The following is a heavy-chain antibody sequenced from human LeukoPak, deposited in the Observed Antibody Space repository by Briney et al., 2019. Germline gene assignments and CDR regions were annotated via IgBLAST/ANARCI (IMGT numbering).Heavy chain of an antibody. CDR1: GFTFSSYW. V-gene: IGHV3-11*01. J-gene: IGHJ4*02. Sequence: GGSLRLSCAASGFTFSSYWMSWIRQAPGKGLEWVSYISSSGSTIYYADSVKGRFTISRDNAKNSLYLQMNSLRAEDTAVYYCAREAATMYYFDYWGQGTLVTVSS. CDR2: ISSSGSTI. D-gene: IGHD5-12*01. CDR3: AREAATMYYFDY.